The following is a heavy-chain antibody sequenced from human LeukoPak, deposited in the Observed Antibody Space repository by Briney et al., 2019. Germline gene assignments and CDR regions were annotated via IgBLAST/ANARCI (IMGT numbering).Heavy chain of an antibody. J-gene: IGHJ6*02. D-gene: IGHD1-26*01. CDR1: GGSISSGGYY. Sequence: SETLSLTCAVSGGSISSGGYYWSWIRQPPGKGLEWIGEINHSGSTNYNPSLKSRVTISVDTSKNQFSLKLSSVTAADTAVYYCARVGKYYYYGMDVWGQGTTVTVSS. CDR2: INHSGST. V-gene: IGHV4-34*01. CDR3: ARVGKYYYYGMDV.